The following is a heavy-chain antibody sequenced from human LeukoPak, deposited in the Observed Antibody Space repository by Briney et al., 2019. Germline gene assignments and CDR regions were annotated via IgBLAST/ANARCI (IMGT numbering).Heavy chain of an antibody. CDR2: FYTSGST. V-gene: IGHV4-61*02. D-gene: IGHD3-22*01. CDR3: ARETTYYYDSSGYYFDAFDI. J-gene: IGHJ3*02. CDR1: GGSISSGSYY. Sequence: SETLSLTCTVSGGSISSGSYYWSWIRQPAGKGLEWIGRFYTSGSTNYNPSLKSRVTISVDTSKNQFSLKLSSVTAADTAVYYCARETTYYYDSSGYYFDAFDIWGQGTMVTVSS.